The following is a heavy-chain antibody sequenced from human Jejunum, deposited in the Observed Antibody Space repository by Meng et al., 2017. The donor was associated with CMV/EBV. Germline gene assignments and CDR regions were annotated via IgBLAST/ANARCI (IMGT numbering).Heavy chain of an antibody. CDR3: AKDGGSYLDYYFDY. Sequence: SEYTFSAYYMHWVRQAPGQGLEWMGYINPYTGDTNYAQDFQGRVTMTRDTSTNTAYMELTRLRSDDTALYYCAKDGGSYLDYYFDYWGQGTLVTVSS. V-gene: IGHV1-2*02. D-gene: IGHD3-16*01. J-gene: IGHJ4*02. CDR1: EYTFSAYY. CDR2: INPYTGDT.